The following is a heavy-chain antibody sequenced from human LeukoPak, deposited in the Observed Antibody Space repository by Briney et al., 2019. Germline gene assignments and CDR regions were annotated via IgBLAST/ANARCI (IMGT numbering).Heavy chain of an antibody. J-gene: IGHJ4*02. CDR3: ARVGGSRDGYNFPY. V-gene: IGHV1-2*02. D-gene: IGHD5-24*01. CDR2: INPNSGGT. Sequence: PWASVTVSCTASGYTFTGYYMHWVRQAPGQGLEWMGWINPNSGGTNYAQKFQGRVTMTRDTSISTAYMELGRLRSDGTAVYYCARVGGSRDGYNFPYWGQGTLVTVSS. CDR1: GYTFTGYY.